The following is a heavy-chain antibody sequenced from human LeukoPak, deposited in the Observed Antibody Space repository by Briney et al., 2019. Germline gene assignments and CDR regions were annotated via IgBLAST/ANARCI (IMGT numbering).Heavy chain of an antibody. CDR2: ISGRSSHT. CDR1: GFTFSVYD. D-gene: IGHD3-16*01. Sequence: GGSLRLSCSASGFTFSVYDMNWIRQAPGKGLEWISAISGRSSHTYYGDSVKGRFSISRDNAKNLLYLQMNGLGDEDTAVYYCGRAFPPLRTSSAGDLWGQGTLVTVSS. V-gene: IGHV3-21*06. CDR3: GRAFPPLRTSSAGDL. J-gene: IGHJ4*02.